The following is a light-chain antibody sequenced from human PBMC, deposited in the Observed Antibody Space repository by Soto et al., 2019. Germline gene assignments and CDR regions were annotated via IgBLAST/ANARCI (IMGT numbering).Light chain of an antibody. CDR3: QQRSNWPT. CDR1: QSVSNNY. CDR2: GAS. Sequence: EIVLMQSPGTLSLSPGERATLSCRASQSVSNNYLAWYQQKPGQAPRXLIYGASNRATGIPARFSGSGSGTVFTLTISSLEPEDSAVYYCQQRSNWPTFGQGTKVDIK. J-gene: IGKJ1*01. V-gene: IGKV3-11*01.